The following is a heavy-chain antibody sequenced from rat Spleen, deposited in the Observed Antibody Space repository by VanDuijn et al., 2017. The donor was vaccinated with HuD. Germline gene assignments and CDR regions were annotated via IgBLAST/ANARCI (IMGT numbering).Heavy chain of an antibody. J-gene: IGHJ4*01. CDR2: LNSAGTT. Sequence: VQLLESGPGLVKPSQSLSLTCSVTAYSIISSYRWNWIRKFPGNKLEWMGHLNSAGTTNYNPSLKSRISITRDTSKNQFFLQVNSVSTEDTATYYCARSRYNNYVMDAWGLGASVTVSA. CDR1: AYSIISSYR. V-gene: IGHV3-3*01. CDR3: ARSRYNNYVMDA. D-gene: IGHD1-10*01.